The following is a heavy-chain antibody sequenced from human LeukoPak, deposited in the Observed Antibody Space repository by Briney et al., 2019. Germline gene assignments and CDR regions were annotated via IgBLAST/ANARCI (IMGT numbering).Heavy chain of an antibody. Sequence: ASVKVSCKASGYTFTGYYMHWVRQAPGQGLEWMGWINPNSGGTNYAQKFQGRVTMTRDTSISTAYMELRSLRSDDTAVYYCARVNLDGGTYQLLSWDSFDYWGQGTLVTVSS. D-gene: IGHD2-2*01. CDR2: INPNSGGT. V-gene: IGHV1-2*02. CDR3: ARVNLDGGTYQLLSWDSFDY. J-gene: IGHJ4*02. CDR1: GYTFTGYY.